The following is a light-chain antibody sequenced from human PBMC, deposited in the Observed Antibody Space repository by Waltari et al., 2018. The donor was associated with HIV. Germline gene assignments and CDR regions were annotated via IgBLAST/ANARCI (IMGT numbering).Light chain of an antibody. CDR3: QSCYNTYRV. CDR1: SGNIARDY. J-gene: IGLJ3*02. CDR2: EDN. V-gene: IGLV6-57*03. Sequence: NFMLTQPQSVSDSPGKTVTISCTRSSGNIARDYVHWYQHRPGSAPSLVIYEDNQRPSGVPGRFSRSIDTSSNSASLTISGLEPEDEAFYYCQSCYNTYRVFGGGTKLTVL.